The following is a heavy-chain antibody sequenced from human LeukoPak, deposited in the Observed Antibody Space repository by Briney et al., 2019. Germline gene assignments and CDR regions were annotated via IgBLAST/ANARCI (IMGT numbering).Heavy chain of an antibody. Sequence: GASVKVSCKASGGTFSSYAISWVRQAPGQGLEWIGGIIPIFGTANYAQKFQGRVTITADESTSTAYMELSSLRSEDTAVYYCAREWPHYYDSSGYYYVENNWGQGTLVTVSS. CDR1: GGTFSSYA. V-gene: IGHV1-69*13. CDR2: IIPIFGTA. CDR3: AREWPHYYDSSGYYYVENN. J-gene: IGHJ4*02. D-gene: IGHD3-22*01.